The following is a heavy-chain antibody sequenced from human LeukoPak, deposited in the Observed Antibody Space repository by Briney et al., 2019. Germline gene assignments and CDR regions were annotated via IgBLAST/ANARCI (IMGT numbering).Heavy chain of an antibody. CDR3: ARVGYSGYGYNFDN. V-gene: IGHV4-59*01. D-gene: IGHD5-12*01. CDR1: GGSISSYY. CDR2: IDYSGST. J-gene: IGHJ4*02. Sequence: SETLSLTCTVSGGSISSYYWSWIRQPPGKGLEWIGYIDYSGSTNYNPSLKSRVTLSVDTSKSQVSLKLSSVTAADTAVYYCARVGYSGYGYNFDNWGQGTLVTVSS.